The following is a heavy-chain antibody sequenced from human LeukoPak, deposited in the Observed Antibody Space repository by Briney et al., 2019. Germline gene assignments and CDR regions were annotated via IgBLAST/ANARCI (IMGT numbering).Heavy chain of an antibody. V-gene: IGHV3-74*01. D-gene: IGHD2-15*01. Sequence: GGSLRLSCAASVFTFSSYWMHWVRQAPGKGLVGVSRMNSDGSSTIYADSVKGRFTISRDNAKNTLYLQMNSLRAEDTAVYYCARDLRHCSGGSCYTFDYGAREPWSPSPQ. J-gene: IGHJ4*02. CDR2: MNSDGSST. CDR3: ARDLRHCSGGSCYTFDY. CDR1: VFTFSSYW.